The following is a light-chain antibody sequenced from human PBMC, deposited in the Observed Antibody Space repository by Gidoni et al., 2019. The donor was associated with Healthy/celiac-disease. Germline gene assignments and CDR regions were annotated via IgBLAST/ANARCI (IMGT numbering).Light chain of an antibody. CDR3: QHYYSTPPA. Sequence: DIVMTQSPDSLAVSLGERVTINCKSSQSVLYSSNNKNYLAWYQQKPGQPPKLLIYWASTRESGVPDRFSGSGSGTDFTLTISSLQAEDVAVYYCQHYYSTPPAFXXXTKVEIK. CDR1: QSVLYSSNNKNY. CDR2: WAS. V-gene: IGKV4-1*01. J-gene: IGKJ1*01.